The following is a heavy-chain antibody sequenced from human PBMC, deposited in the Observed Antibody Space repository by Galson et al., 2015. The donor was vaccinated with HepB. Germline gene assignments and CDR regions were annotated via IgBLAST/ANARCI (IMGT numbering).Heavy chain of an antibody. J-gene: IGHJ4*02. V-gene: IGHV3-23*01. D-gene: IGHD3-3*01. CDR3: AKGSGVVITPLDY. CDR2: ISGSGGST. CDR1: GFTFSSYA. Sequence: SLRLSCAASGFTFSSYAMSWVRQAPGKGLEWVSAISGSGGSTYYTDSVKGRFTISRDNSKNTLYLQMNSLRAEDTAVYYCAKGSGVVITPLDYWGQGTLVTVSS.